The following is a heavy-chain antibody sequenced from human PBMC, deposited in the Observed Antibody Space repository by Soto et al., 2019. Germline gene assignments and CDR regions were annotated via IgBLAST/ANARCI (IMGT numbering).Heavy chain of an antibody. D-gene: IGHD3-3*01. V-gene: IGHV3-48*03. J-gene: IGHJ4*02. CDR1: GFTFSGYE. CDR3: ARDGTTIFGVVILDY. Sequence: GGSLRLSCAASGFTFSGYEMNWVRQAPGKGLEWVSYISSSGSTIYYADSVKGRFTISRDNAKNSLYLQMNSLRAEDTAVYYCARDGTTIFGVVILDYWGQGTLVTVSS. CDR2: ISSSGSTI.